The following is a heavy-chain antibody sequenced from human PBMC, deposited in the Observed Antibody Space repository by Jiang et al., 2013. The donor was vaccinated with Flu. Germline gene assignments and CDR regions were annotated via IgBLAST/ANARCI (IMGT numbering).Heavy chain of an antibody. J-gene: IGHJ4*02. Sequence: SGAEVKKPGASVKVSCKASGYTFTGYYMHWVRQAPGQGLEWMGWINPNSGGTNYAQKFQGRVTMTTDTSTSTAYMELRSLRSDDTAVYYCARDGVTYSSSYHDYWGQGTLVTVSS. D-gene: IGHD6-13*01. V-gene: IGHV1-2*02. CDR2: INPNSGGT. CDR3: ARDGVTYSSSYHDY. CDR1: GYTFTGYY.